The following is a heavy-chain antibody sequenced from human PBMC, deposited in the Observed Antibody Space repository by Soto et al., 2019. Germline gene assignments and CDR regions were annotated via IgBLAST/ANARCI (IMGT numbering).Heavy chain of an antibody. Sequence: QVQLVQSGAEVKKPGSSVKVSCKAPGGTFRTYAISWVRQAPGQGLDWMGGVTPIFGTPKYAQKFQGRVTITADESTSTGYMELRSLRSEDTAVYYCARSQGGSSSLDIYYYYYYGMDVWGQGTTVTVSS. V-gene: IGHV1-69*01. CDR2: VTPIFGTP. CDR1: GGTFRTYA. D-gene: IGHD2-15*01. CDR3: ARSQGGSSSLDIYYYYYYGMDV. J-gene: IGHJ6*02.